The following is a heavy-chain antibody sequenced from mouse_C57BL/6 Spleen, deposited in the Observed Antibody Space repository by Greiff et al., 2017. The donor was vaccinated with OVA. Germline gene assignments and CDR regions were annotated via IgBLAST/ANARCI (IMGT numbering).Heavy chain of an antibody. CDR3: ARVPAQATRAMDY. Sequence: QVQLQQPGAELVKPGASVKLSCKASGYTFTSYWMHWVKQRPGQGLEWIGMIHPNSGSTNYNEKFKSKATLTVDKSSSTAYMQLSSLTSEDSAVYYCARVPAQATRAMDYWGQGTSGTVSS. J-gene: IGHJ4*01. CDR1: GYTFTSYW. V-gene: IGHV1-64*01. CDR2: IHPNSGST. D-gene: IGHD3-2*02.